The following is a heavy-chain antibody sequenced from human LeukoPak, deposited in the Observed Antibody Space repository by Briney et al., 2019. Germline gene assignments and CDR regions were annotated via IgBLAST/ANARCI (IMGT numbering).Heavy chain of an antibody. CDR3: ARGYYDSSGYYYESVDY. J-gene: IGHJ4*02. CDR2: IKQDESEK. V-gene: IGHV3-7*01. D-gene: IGHD3-22*01. Sequence: PGGSLRLSCSASGFTFSNYWTSWVRQAPGKGLEWVANIKQDESEKYYVDSVKGRFTISRDNAKNSLYLQMNSLRAEDTAVYYCARGYYDSSGYYYESVDYWGQGTLVTVSS. CDR1: GFTFSNYW.